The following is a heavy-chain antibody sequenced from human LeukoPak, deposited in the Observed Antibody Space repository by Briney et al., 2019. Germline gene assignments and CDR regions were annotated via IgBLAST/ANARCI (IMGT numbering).Heavy chain of an antibody. V-gene: IGHV1-18*01. CDR3: ARDRPDIVVVPAARDYYYYGMDV. J-gene: IGHJ6*02. CDR2: ISAYNGNT. CDR1: GYTFTSYG. D-gene: IGHD2-2*01. Sequence: ASVKVSCKASGYTFTSYGISWVRQAPGQGLEWMGWISAYNGNTNYAQKLQGRVTMTTDTSTSTAYMELRSLRSGDTAVYYCARDRPDIVVVPAARDYYYYGMDVWGQGTTVTVSS.